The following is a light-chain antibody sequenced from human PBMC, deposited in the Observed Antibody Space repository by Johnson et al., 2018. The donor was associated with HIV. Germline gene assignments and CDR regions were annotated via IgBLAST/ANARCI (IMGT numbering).Light chain of an antibody. V-gene: IGLV1-51*01. Sequence: SVLTQPPSVSAAPGQKVTISCSGSSSNIGRNYVSWYQQLPGTAPKLLIFDNNKRPSVIPDRFSASKSGTSATLGITGLQTGDEADYYCGTWDSSLSAYVFGTGTKVTVL. CDR3: GTWDSSLSAYV. CDR2: DNN. CDR1: SSNIGRNY. J-gene: IGLJ1*01.